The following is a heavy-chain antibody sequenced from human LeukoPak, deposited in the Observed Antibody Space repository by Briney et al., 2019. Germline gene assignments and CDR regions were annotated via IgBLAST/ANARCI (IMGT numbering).Heavy chain of an antibody. CDR1: GFTFSNAW. CDR3: TTDPLYNWNYGGY. D-gene: IGHD1-7*01. CDR2: IKSKTDGETT. J-gene: IGHJ4*02. V-gene: IGHV3-15*01. Sequence: PGGSLRLSCAASGFTFSNAWMSWVRQAPGKGLEWVGRIKSKTDGETTDYAAPVKGRITISRDDSKSTLYLQMNSLKTEDTAVYYCTTDPLYNWNYGGYWGQGTLVTVSS.